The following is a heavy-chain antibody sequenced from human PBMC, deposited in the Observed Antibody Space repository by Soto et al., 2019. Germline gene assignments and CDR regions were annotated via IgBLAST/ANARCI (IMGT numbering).Heavy chain of an antibody. J-gene: IGHJ6*03. CDR2: INPNSGGT. Sequence: VEVCWKASGYTFTGYYMHWARQAHGQGLEWMGWINPNSGGTNYAQKFQGWVTMTRDTSISTAYMELSRLRSDDTAVYYCARGAEEYYDILTGYSEPYYYYYMDVWGKGTTVTVSS. V-gene: IGHV1-2*04. D-gene: IGHD3-9*01. CDR1: GYTFTGYY. CDR3: ARGAEEYYDILTGYSEPYYYYYMDV.